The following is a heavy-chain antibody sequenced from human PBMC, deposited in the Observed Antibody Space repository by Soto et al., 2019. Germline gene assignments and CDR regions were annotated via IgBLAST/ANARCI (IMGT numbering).Heavy chain of an antibody. CDR2: XYYSGXT. V-gene: IGHV4-59*08. J-gene: IGHJ5*02. CDR1: GGSISSYY. Sequence: PXXTLSLTCTVSGGSISSYYWSWIRQPPGKGLEWLGYXYYSGXTNYNHYLKSXXTISVDTXXNQFHLKLSSVTAADTAVYYCARHGYTDSWFDPWGQGTLVTVSS. D-gene: IGHD5-18*01. CDR3: ARHGYTDSWFDP.